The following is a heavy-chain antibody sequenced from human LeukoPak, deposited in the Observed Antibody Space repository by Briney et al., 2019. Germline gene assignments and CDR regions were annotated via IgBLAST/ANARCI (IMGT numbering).Heavy chain of an antibody. V-gene: IGHV4-59*11. D-gene: IGHD6-6*01. CDR2: IYYSGST. CDR1: GGSISSHY. J-gene: IGHJ4*02. Sequence: SETLSLTCTVSGGSISSHYWSWIRQPPGKGLEWIGYIYYSGSTNYNPSLKSRVTISVDTSKNQFSLKLSSVTAADTAVYYCARVGGPRPFDYWGQGTLVTVSS. CDR3: ARVGGPRPFDY.